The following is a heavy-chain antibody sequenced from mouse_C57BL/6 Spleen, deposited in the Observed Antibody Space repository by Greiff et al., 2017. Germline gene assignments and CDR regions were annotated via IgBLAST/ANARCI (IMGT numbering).Heavy chain of an antibody. V-gene: IGHV1-82*01. Sequence: QVQLQQSGPELVKPGASVKISCKASGYAFSSSWMNWVKQRPGKGLEWIGRIYPGDGDTNYNGKFKGKATLTADKSSSTAYMQLSSLTSEDSAVYFCARGGIYYYGSSYEYWGQGTTLTVSS. J-gene: IGHJ2*01. CDR2: IYPGDGDT. D-gene: IGHD1-1*01. CDR1: GYAFSSSW. CDR3: ARGGIYYYGSSYEY.